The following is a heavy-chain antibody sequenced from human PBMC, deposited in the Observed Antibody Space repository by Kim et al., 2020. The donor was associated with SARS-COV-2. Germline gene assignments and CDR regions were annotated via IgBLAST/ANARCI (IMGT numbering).Heavy chain of an antibody. V-gene: IGHV3-33*01. Sequence: ADSGKGRFTISRDNSKNTLYLQMNSLRAEDTAVYYCALQIAAAGRVSFDYWGQGTLVTVSS. CDR3: ALQIAAAGRVSFDY. D-gene: IGHD6-13*01. J-gene: IGHJ4*02.